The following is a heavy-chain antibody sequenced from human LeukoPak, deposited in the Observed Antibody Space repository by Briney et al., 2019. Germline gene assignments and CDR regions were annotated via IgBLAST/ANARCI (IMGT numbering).Heavy chain of an antibody. Sequence: GGSLRVSCAASGFTLGSYWMHWVRQGPGKGLVWVSRINSDGSRTDYADSVKGRFTISRDNAKNSLYLQMNSLRAEDTAVYYCASKGAVNGGNWFDPWGQGTLVTVSS. D-gene: IGHD4-23*01. CDR3: ASKGAVNGGNWFDP. CDR1: GFTLGSYW. CDR2: INSDGSRT. V-gene: IGHV3-74*01. J-gene: IGHJ5*02.